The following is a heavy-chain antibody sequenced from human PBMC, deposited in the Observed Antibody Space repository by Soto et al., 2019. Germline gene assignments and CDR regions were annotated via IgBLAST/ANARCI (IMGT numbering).Heavy chain of an antibody. CDR3: ARVEAVAGLYNYHGLDV. D-gene: IGHD6-19*01. CDR1: GGTFSNYA. J-gene: IGHJ6*02. CDR2: IVPIFGTT. V-gene: IGHV1-69*12. Sequence: QVQLVQSGAEVKKPGSSVKVSCKVSGGTFSNYAIDWVRLAPGHGLEWMGGIVPIFGTTYYTQKFQGRATIIADDSTTTAYVEMSSLRSEDTARYYCARVEAVAGLYNYHGLDVWGQGTAVTVSS.